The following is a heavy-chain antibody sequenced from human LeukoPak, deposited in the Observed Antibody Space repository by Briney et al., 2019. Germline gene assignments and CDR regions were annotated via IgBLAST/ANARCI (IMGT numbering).Heavy chain of an antibody. Sequence: PGGSLRLSCAASGFTFSSYSMNCVRQAPGKGLEWVSSISSSSSYIYYADSAKGRFTISRDNAKNSLFLQMNSLRAEDTAVYYCARDSDFDSSGYYPYYYYYYNMDVWGQGTTVTVSS. CDR3: ARDSDFDSSGYYPYYYYYYNMDV. CDR2: ISSSSSYI. J-gene: IGHJ6*02. V-gene: IGHV3-21*01. D-gene: IGHD3-22*01. CDR1: GFTFSSYS.